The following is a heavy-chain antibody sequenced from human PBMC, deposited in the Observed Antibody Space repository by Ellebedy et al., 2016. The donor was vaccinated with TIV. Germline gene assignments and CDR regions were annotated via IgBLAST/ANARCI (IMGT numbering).Heavy chain of an antibody. CDR1: GFTFSTYA. J-gene: IGHJ4*02. CDR3: SRGGGCGGGTCYYPDF. Sequence: GESLKISCAASGFTFSTYAMSWVRQAPGRGLEWVSTISGSGGGTYYTDSVKGRFTISRDNAKNSLYLQMNSLRAEDTAVYYCSRGGGCGGGTCYYPDFWGQGTLVTVSS. D-gene: IGHD2-15*01. CDR2: ISGSGGGT. V-gene: IGHV3-23*01.